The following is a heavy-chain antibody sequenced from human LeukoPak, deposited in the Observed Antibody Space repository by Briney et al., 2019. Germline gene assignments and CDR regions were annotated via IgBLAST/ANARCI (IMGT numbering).Heavy chain of an antibody. Sequence: SETLSLTCAVYGGSFSGYYWGWIRQPPGKGLEWIGEINHSGSTNYNPSLKSRVTISVDTSKNQFSLKLSSVTAADTAVYYCARQRNSSSTKYFDYWGQGTLVTVSS. V-gene: IGHV4-34*01. CDR1: GGSFSGYY. J-gene: IGHJ4*02. CDR3: ARQRNSSSTKYFDY. D-gene: IGHD6-6*01. CDR2: INHSGST.